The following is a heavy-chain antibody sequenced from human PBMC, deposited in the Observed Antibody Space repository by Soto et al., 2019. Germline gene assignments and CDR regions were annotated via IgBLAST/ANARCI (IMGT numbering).Heavy chain of an antibody. CDR2: ISSSSSYI. D-gene: IGHD4-4*01. CDR3: ARDDEGLATVTTYGMDV. CDR1: GFTFSSYS. J-gene: IGHJ6*02. V-gene: IGHV3-21*01. Sequence: PGGSLRLSCAASGFTFSSYSMNWVRQAPGKGLEWVSSISSSSSYIYYADSVKGRFTISRDNVKNSLYLQMNSLRAEDTAVYYCARDDEGLATVTTYGMDVWGQGTTVTVSS.